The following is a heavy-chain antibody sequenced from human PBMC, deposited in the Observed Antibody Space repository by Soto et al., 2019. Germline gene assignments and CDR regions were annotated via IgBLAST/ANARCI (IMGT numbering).Heavy chain of an antibody. D-gene: IGHD6-19*01. CDR3: ARDDIPGRAVAIYGMDV. J-gene: IGHJ6*02. CDR1: GYSFTSYW. Sequence: GESLKISCKGSGYSFTSYWIGWVRQMPGKGLEWMGIIYPGDSDTRYSPSFQGQVTISADKSISTAYLQMNSLRAEDTAVYYCARDDIPGRAVAIYGMDVWGQGTTVTVSS. V-gene: IGHV5-51*01. CDR2: IYPGDSDT.